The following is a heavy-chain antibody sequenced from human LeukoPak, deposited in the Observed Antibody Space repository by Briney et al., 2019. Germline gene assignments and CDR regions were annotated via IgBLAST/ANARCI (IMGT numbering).Heavy chain of an antibody. J-gene: IGHJ4*02. D-gene: IGHD2-21*02. CDR2: ISGSGGST. Sequence: PGGSLRLSCAASGFTFSSYAMSWVRQAPGKGLEWVSAISGSGGSTYYADSVKGRFTISRDNSKNTLYLQMNSLRAEDTAVYYCARVPPVNCGGDCYLYYFDYWGQGTLVTVSS. CDR1: GFTFSSYA. CDR3: ARVPPVNCGGDCYLYYFDY. V-gene: IGHV3-23*01.